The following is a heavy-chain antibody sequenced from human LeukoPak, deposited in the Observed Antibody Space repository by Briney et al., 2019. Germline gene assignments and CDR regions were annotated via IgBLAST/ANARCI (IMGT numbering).Heavy chain of an antibody. CDR2: ISGDNGKT. CDR3: ASGDSGSYYHDY. J-gene: IGHJ4*02. CDR1: GYTFTSYG. D-gene: IGHD1-26*01. V-gene: IGHV1-18*01. Sequence: ASVKVSCKASGYTFTSYGITWVRQAPGQGPEWMGWISGDNGKTNYAQKFQGRVTMTTDTSTSTAYMELRSLRSDDTAVYYCASGDSGSYYHDYWGQGTLVTVSS.